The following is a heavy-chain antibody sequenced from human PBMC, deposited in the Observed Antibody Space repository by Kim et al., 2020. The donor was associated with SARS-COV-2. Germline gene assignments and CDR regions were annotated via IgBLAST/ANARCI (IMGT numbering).Heavy chain of an antibody. J-gene: IGHJ5*02. CDR3: ARVNRSRVTMARSRGSDP. Sequence: SETLSLTCAVYGGSFSGYYWSWIRQPPGKGLEWIGEINHSGSTNYNPSLKSRVTISVDTSKNQFSLKLSSVTAADTAVYYCARVNRSRVTMARSRGSDPWGQGTLVTVSS. CDR1: GGSFSGYY. V-gene: IGHV4-34*01. CDR2: INHSGST. D-gene: IGHD3-10*01.